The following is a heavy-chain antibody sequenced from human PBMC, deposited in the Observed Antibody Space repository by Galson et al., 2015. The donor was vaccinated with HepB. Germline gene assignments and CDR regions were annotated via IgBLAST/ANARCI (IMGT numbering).Heavy chain of an antibody. D-gene: IGHD3-16*01. CDR2: ISSSGGSL. CDR1: GFTFTGYP. V-gene: IGHV3-23*01. J-gene: IGHJ4*02. CDR3: ASTPMVAFGGVTRFDY. Sequence: SLRLSCAASGFTFTGYPMHWVRQAPGKGPEWVSTISSSGGSLDYADSVKGRFTISRDNSKNTLYLQMNSLRAEDTAMYYCASTPMVAFGGVTRFDYWGQGTPVTVSS.